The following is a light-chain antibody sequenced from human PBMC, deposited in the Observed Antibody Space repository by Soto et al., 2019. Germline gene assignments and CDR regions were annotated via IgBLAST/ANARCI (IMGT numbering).Light chain of an antibody. V-gene: IGKV3-20*01. J-gene: IGKJ5*01. CDR1: QSVSSNY. CDR3: QQYGSSPPDT. Sequence: EIVLTQSPGTLSLSPGERATLSCRASQSVSSNYLAWYQQKPGQALRLLIYGASSRATGIPDRFSGSGSATDFTLTISRLEPEDFAVYYCQQYGSSPPDTFGQGTRLEIK. CDR2: GAS.